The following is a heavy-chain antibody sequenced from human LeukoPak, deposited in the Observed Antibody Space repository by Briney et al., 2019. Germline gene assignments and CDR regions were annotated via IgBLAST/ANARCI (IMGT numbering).Heavy chain of an antibody. CDR3: ARSLGSGTYDG. CDR1: GFSVGSNY. CDR2: FYSGEST. V-gene: IGHV3-53*01. Sequence: PGGSLRLSCAASGFSVGSNYMTWVRQAPGKGLEWVSCFYSGESTFYADSVQGRFTISRDISKNTVYLQMDRLRADDTAVYYCARSLGSGTYDGWGQGTLVTVSS. J-gene: IGHJ4*02. D-gene: IGHD1-26*01.